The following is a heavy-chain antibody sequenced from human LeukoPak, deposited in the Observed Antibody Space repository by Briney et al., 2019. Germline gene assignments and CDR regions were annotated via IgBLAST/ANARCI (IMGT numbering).Heavy chain of an antibody. CDR3: ARAGYSSSWYNWFDP. CDR1: GFTFDDYG. D-gene: IGHD6-13*01. V-gene: IGHV3-20*04. CDR2: INWNGGST. J-gene: IGHJ5*02. Sequence: GGSLRLSCAASGFTFDDYGMSWVRQAPGKGLEWVSAINWNGGSTGYADSVNGRLTISRDKARNSLCLQMNSLRAEDTALYYCARAGYSSSWYNWFDPWGQGTLVTVSS.